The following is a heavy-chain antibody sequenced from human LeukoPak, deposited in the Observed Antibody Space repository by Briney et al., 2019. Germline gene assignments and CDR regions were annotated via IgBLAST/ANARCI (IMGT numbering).Heavy chain of an antibody. J-gene: IGHJ4*02. CDR3: ARVMYYYDSSGYFD. V-gene: IGHV1-18*01. Sequence: GASVKGSCKASGHTFTSYGISWVRQAPGQGLEWMGWISAYNGNTNYAQKLQGRVTMTTDTSTSTAYMELRSLRSDDTAVYYCARVMYYYDSSGYFDWGQGTLVTVSS. CDR2: ISAYNGNT. CDR1: GHTFTSYG. D-gene: IGHD3-22*01.